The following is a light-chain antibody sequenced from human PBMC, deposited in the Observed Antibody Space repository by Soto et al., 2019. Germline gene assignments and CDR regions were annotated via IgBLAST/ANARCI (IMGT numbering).Light chain of an antibody. J-gene: IGLJ1*01. Sequence: QSALTQPASVSGSPGQSITISCTGTSSDVGGYNYVSWYQQHPGKAPKLMLYEVTNRPSGVSNRFSGSKSGNTASLTIPGLQAEDEADYYCLSFTSSNTYIFGTGTKVTVL. CDR3: LSFTSSNTYI. V-gene: IGLV2-14*01. CDR2: EVT. CDR1: SSDVGGYNY.